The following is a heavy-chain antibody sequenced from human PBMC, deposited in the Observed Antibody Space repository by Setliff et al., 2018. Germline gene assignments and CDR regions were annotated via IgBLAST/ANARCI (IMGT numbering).Heavy chain of an antibody. J-gene: IGHJ5*02. CDR3: VRGFTIFGVVKLERWFDP. D-gene: IGHD3-3*01. Sequence: KLSETLSLPCSVYGESFSNNYWSWIRQTPGKGLEWIGESNHGGSTSYHPSLKSRLTMSVDTSKNQFSLKLTSVTAADTAVYYCVRGFTIFGVVKLERWFDPWGQGALVTVSS. CDR2: SNHGGST. V-gene: IGHV4-34*01. CDR1: GESFSNNY.